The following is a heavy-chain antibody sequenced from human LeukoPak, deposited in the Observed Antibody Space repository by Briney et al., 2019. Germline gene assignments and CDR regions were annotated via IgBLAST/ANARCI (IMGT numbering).Heavy chain of an antibody. CDR1: GFTFSSYS. D-gene: IGHD2-21*01. Sequence: GGSLRLSCAASGFTFSSYSMNWVRQAPGKGLEWVSSISSSSSYIYYADSVKGRFTISRDNAKNSLYLQMNSLRAEDTAVYYCARHSVIDAFDIWGQGTMVTVSS. J-gene: IGHJ3*02. CDR2: ISSSSSYI. CDR3: ARHSVIDAFDI. V-gene: IGHV3-21*01.